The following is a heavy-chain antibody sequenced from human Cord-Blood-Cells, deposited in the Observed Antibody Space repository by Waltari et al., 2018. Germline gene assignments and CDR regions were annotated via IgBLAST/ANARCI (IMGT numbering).Heavy chain of an antibody. CDR3: ARGRLHGDSGYDYFDY. CDR1: GYSISSGYY. J-gene: IGHJ4*02. CDR2: IYHSGGT. D-gene: IGHD5-12*01. Sequence: QVQLQESGPGLVKPSETLSLTCAVSGYSISSGYYWGWIRQPPGKGLEWIGSIYHSGGTCYTPPLKGRVTISVDTSKNQFSLKLSSVTAADTAVYYCARGRLHGDSGYDYFDYWGQGTLVTVSS. V-gene: IGHV4-38-2*01.